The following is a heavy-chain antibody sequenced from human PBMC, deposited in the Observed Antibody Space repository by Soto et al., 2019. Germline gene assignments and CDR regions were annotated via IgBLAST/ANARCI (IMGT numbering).Heavy chain of an antibody. J-gene: IGHJ5*02. D-gene: IGHD6-19*01. CDR1: GFSLSTSGVA. CDR3: ARRGYSRAWYNWFDP. V-gene: IGHV2-5*02. Sequence: QITLKESGPTLVKPTQTLTLTCTFSGFSLSTSGVAVGWIRQPPGEALEWLALIYWDDDKRYNPSLKSRLTITKDTSKNQVILTMTNMDPVDTATYFCARRGYSRAWYNWFDPWGQGTLVTVSS. CDR2: IYWDDDK.